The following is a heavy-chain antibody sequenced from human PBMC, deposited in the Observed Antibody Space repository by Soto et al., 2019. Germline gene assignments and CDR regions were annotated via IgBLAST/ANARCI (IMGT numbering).Heavy chain of an antibody. CDR2: IKKDGSTQ. Sequence: EVHLVESGGGLVQPGGSLRLSCAGSGFTFSDYWMGWIRQAPGKGLEWVANIKKDGSTQYYVDSVRGRFTISRDNAKNSQYLHMNSLRVEDTAVYYCERHGDYVFDYWGQGNLVNESS. V-gene: IGHV3-7*02. J-gene: IGHJ4*02. D-gene: IGHD4-17*01. CDR1: GFTFSDYW. CDR3: ERHGDYVFDY.